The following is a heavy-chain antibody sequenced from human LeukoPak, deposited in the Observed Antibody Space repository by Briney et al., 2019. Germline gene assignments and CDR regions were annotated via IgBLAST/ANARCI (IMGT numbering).Heavy chain of an antibody. Sequence: GESLKISCEGSGYSFTSYWIGWVRQMPGKGLEWMGIIYPGDSDTRYSPSFQGQVTISADKSISTAYLQWSSLKASDTAMYYCARSTRFVATINPFDYWGQGTLVTVSS. D-gene: IGHD5-12*01. CDR3: ARSTRFVATINPFDY. CDR1: GYSFTSYW. V-gene: IGHV5-51*01. J-gene: IGHJ4*02. CDR2: IYPGDSDT.